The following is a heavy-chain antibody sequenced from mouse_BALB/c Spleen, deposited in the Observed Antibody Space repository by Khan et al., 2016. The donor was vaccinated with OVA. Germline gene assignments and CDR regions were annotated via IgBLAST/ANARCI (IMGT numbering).Heavy chain of an antibody. V-gene: IGHV1S81*02. Sequence: QVQLQQSGAELVKPGASVKLSCKASGYMFSSYYMYWVKQRPGQGLEWIGEINPNNGGTNLNEKFKSKATLTVHKSSSTAYMQLSSLTSEDSVVYYCSRSGYGSFVYWGRGTLVTVSA. CDR3: SRSGYGSFVY. J-gene: IGHJ3*01. CDR2: INPNNGGT. D-gene: IGHD2-2*01. CDR1: GYMFSSYY.